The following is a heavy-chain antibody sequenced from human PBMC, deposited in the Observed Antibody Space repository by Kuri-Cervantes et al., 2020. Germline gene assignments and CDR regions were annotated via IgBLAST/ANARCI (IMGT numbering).Heavy chain of an antibody. CDR3: AKDLYDYGDNSFDY. Sequence: GGSLRLSCAASGFTFSDYYMSWIRQAPGKGLEWVSYISSSGSTIYYADSVKGRFTISRDNAKNTLYLQMNSLRAEDTAVYYCAKDLYDYGDNSFDYWGQGTLVTVSS. D-gene: IGHD4-17*01. CDR1: GFTFSDYY. J-gene: IGHJ4*02. V-gene: IGHV3-11*01. CDR2: ISSSGSTI.